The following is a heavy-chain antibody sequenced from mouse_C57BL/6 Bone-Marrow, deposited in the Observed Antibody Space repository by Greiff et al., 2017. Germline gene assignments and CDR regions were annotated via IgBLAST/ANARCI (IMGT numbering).Heavy chain of an antibody. CDR2: IDPSDSYT. Sequence: QVQLQPPGAELVKPGASVKLSCKASGYTFTSYWMQWVKQRPGQGLEWIGEIDPSDSYTNYNQKFKGKATLTVDTSSSTAYMQLSSLTSEDSAVYYCARGDYYGSSPDYWGQGTTLTVSS. D-gene: IGHD1-1*01. CDR1: GYTFTSYW. V-gene: IGHV1-50*01. CDR3: ARGDYYGSSPDY. J-gene: IGHJ2*01.